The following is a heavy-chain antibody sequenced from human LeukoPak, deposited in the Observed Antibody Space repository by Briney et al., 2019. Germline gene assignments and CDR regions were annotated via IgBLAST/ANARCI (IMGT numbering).Heavy chain of an antibody. D-gene: IGHD5-18*01. J-gene: IGHJ6*03. Sequence: GGSLRLSCAASGFNFDDHGMHWVRQAPGKGLEWVSSISWNSGNIVYADSVKGRFTISRDNAKNSLYLQMNSLRAEDTAVYYCARTPRGTAMAQLGYYYYYMDVWGKGTTVTVSS. V-gene: IGHV3-9*01. CDR3: ARTPRGTAMAQLGYYYYYMDV. CDR1: GFNFDDHG. CDR2: ISWNSGNI.